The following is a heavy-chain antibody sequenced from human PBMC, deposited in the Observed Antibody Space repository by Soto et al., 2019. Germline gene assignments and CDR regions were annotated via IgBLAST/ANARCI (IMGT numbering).Heavy chain of an antibody. CDR2: IYHSGST. Sequence: PSETLSLTCAVSGGSISSSNWWSWVRQPPGKGLEWIGEIYHSGSTNYNPSLKSRVTISVDKSKNQFSLKLSSVTAADTAVYYCARDIWGDYYDSSGYYSLWGQGTLVTVSS. CDR3: ARDIWGDYYDSSGYYSL. V-gene: IGHV4-4*02. J-gene: IGHJ4*02. D-gene: IGHD3-22*01. CDR1: GGSISSSNW.